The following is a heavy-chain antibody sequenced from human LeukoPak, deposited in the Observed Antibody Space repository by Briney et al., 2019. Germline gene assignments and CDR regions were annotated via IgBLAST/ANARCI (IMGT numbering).Heavy chain of an antibody. CDR3: ARYESSAYGIDV. CDR2: IYYSGTT. V-gene: IGHV4-59*08. J-gene: IGHJ2*01. CDR1: GGSISVHY. D-gene: IGHD3-22*01. Sequence: PSETLSLTCTVSGGSISVHYWSWIRQPPGKGLEWIGYIYYSGTTNYNPSLKSRVTISVDTSKNQFSLKVSSVAAADTAVYYCARYESSAYGIDVWGRGTLVTVSS.